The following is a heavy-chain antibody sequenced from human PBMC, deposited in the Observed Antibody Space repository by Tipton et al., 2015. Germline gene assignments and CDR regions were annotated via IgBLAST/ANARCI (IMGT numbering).Heavy chain of an antibody. CDR2: ISDSGTT. Sequence: LRLSCTVAGGSMSSYSWSWIRQSPGKGLEWIGYISDSGTTNYNPSLKSRVTISVDSSTNQFFLTLNSVTAADTAVYYCARDLEHGMDVWGQGTTVTVSS. D-gene: IGHD5-24*01. J-gene: IGHJ6*02. CDR3: ARDLEHGMDV. V-gene: IGHV4-59*01. CDR1: GGSMSSYS.